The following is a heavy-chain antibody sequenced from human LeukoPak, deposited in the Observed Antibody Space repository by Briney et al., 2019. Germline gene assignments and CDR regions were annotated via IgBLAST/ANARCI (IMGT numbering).Heavy chain of an antibody. CDR1: GFTFSSYE. CDR3: ASPNPSNCSSTSCYFY. Sequence: GGSLRLSCAASGFTFSSYEMNWVRQAPGKGLEWVSYISSSSSYIYYADSVKGRFTISRVNAKNSLYLQMNSLRAEDTAVYYCASPNPSNCSSTSCYFYWGQGTLVTVSS. D-gene: IGHD2-2*01. CDR2: ISSSSSYI. J-gene: IGHJ4*02. V-gene: IGHV3-21*05.